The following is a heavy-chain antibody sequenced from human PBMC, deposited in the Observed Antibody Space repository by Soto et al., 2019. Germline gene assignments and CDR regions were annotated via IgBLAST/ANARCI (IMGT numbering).Heavy chain of an antibody. CDR2: VTTKTSNYAT. CDR3: AESHLADYGNAECDY. Sequence: EVQLVESGGGLVQPGGSLKLSCAASGFIFSGYTMHWVRQASGKGLEGVGRVTTKTSNYATSYKAAVRGRFTISRDDSNNAAYLQMTSLTTDDSAVYYWAESHLADYGNAECDYWGQGTLVTVSS. D-gene: IGHD4-4*01. CDR1: GFIFSGYT. J-gene: IGHJ4*02. V-gene: IGHV3-73*01.